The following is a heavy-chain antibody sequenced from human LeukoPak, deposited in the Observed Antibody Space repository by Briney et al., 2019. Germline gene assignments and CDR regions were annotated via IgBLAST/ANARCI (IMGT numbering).Heavy chain of an antibody. CDR1: GGSISSSSYY. Sequence: PSETLSLTCTVSGGSISSSSYYWGWIRQPPGKGLEWIGYIYYSGSTNYNPSLKSRVTISVDTSKNQFSLKLSSVTAADTAVYYCAREETMIAVAGTHPRTFDYWGQGTLVTVSS. CDR2: IYYSGST. CDR3: AREETMIAVAGTHPRTFDY. D-gene: IGHD6-19*01. J-gene: IGHJ4*02. V-gene: IGHV4-61*01.